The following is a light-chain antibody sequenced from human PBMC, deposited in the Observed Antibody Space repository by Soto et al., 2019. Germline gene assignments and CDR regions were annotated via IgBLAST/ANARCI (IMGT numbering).Light chain of an antibody. Sequence: DIQMTQSPSSVAASIGDRVTITCRASQGIRNWLAWYQQTPGKAPELLIFAASSMQSGVQSRFSGRGSGTEFTLTIESLQPEDFATYYCQQTDSFPLSFGGGTKVDIK. V-gene: IGKV1D-12*01. J-gene: IGKJ4*01. CDR2: AAS. CDR1: QGIRNW. CDR3: QQTDSFPLS.